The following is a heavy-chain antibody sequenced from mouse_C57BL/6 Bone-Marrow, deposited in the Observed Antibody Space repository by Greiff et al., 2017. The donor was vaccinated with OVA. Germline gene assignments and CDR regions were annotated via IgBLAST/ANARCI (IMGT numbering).Heavy chain of an antibody. CDR3: VRGSDYGSSTWYFDV. D-gene: IGHD1-1*01. J-gene: IGHJ1*03. V-gene: IGHV10-1*01. CDR1: GFSFNTYA. CDR2: IRSNSNNYAT. Sequence: EVQRVESGGGLVQPKGSLKLSCAASGFSFNTYAMNWVRQAPGKGLEWVARIRSNSNNYATYYADSVKDIFTISRDDSESMLYLQMNNVKTEDTAMYYCVRGSDYGSSTWYFDVWGTGTTVTVSS.